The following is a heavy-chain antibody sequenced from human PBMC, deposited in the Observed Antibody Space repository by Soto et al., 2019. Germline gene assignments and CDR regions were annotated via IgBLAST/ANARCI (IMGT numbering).Heavy chain of an antibody. J-gene: IGHJ5*02. CDR1: GGSISTGRYY. CDR2: LYNSATT. V-gene: IGHV4-31*03. Sequence: QVQLQESGPGLVKPSQTLSLTCTVSGGSISTGRYYWSWIRQHPGTGPWGIGYLYNSATTYYNPSIKGRVTLSVETSKNQFSQKLSSVTVADTAVYYCARDPAPWGQGALVTVSS. CDR3: ARDPAP.